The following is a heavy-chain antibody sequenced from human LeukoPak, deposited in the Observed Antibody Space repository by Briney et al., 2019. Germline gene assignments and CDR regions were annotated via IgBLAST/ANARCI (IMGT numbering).Heavy chain of an antibody. Sequence: PGGSLRLSCAASGYSFSSHGMHWVRQAPGKGLEWVAAIWYDGSQKYYADSVKGRFTISRDNLENTGDLQMNSLRAEDTAVYYCARLYGSKSGYFDYWGPGTLVTVSS. J-gene: IGHJ4*02. CDR1: GYSFSSHG. V-gene: IGHV3-33*01. CDR2: IWYDGSQK. D-gene: IGHD4-23*01. CDR3: ARLYGSKSGYFDY.